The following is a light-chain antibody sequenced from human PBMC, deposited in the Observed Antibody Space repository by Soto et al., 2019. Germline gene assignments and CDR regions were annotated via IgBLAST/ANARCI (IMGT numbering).Light chain of an antibody. V-gene: IGKV1-8*01. Sequence: AIRMTQSPSSLSASTGDRVTITCRASQGISSYLAWYQQKPGKAPKLLIYAASTLQSGVPSRFSGSGSGTDFTLTISCLQSEDFATYYCQQYYTNLGFTFGPGTKVDIK. J-gene: IGKJ3*01. CDR3: QQYYTNLGFT. CDR1: QGISSY. CDR2: AAS.